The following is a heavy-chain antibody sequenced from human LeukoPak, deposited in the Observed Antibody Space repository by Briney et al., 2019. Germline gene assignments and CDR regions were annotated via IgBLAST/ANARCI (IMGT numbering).Heavy chain of an antibody. Sequence: GGSLRLSCAASGFTFSSYWMSWVRQAPGKGLEWVANIKQDGSEKYYVDSVKGRFTISRDNAKNSLYLQMNSLRAEDTAVYYCARVPAVAGINLHYFDYWGQGTLVTVSS. CDR2: IKQDGSEK. J-gene: IGHJ4*02. CDR1: GFTFSSYW. CDR3: ARVPAVAGINLHYFDY. D-gene: IGHD6-19*01. V-gene: IGHV3-7*01.